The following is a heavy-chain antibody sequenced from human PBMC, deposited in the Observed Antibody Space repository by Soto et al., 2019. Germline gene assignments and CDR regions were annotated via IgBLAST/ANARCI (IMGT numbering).Heavy chain of an antibody. CDR3: ARGTYDFWSGYYWDNGWGPSDPYMDV. D-gene: IGHD3-3*01. J-gene: IGHJ6*02. Sequence: ASVQVSCKASGYTFTGYYMHWVRQAPGQGLEWMGWINPNSGGTNYAQKFQGRVTMTRDTSISTAYMELSRLRSDDTAVYYCARGTYDFWSGYYWDNGWGPSDPYMDVWGQGTTVTVSS. CDR1: GYTFTGYY. CDR2: INPNSGGT. V-gene: IGHV1-2*02.